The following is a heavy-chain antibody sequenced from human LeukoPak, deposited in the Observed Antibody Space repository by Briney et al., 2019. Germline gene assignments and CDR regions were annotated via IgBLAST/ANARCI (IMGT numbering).Heavy chain of an antibody. Sequence: KAGGSLRLSCAASGFTFSSYSMNWVRQAPGKGLEWVSSISSSSSYIYYADSVKGRFTISRDNSKDTVYLEMNSLRADDTAVYYCAKVKGIASGLYYFFYMDVWGKGTTVTVSS. CDR1: GFTFSSYS. CDR3: AKVKGIASGLYYFFYMDV. V-gene: IGHV3-21*04. CDR2: ISSSSSYI. J-gene: IGHJ6*03. D-gene: IGHD6-19*01.